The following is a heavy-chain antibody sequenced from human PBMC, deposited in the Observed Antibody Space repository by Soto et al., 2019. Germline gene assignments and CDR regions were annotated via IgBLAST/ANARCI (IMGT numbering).Heavy chain of an antibody. V-gene: IGHV4-30-2*01. J-gene: IGHJ4*02. D-gene: IGHD2-8*01. CDR2: ISQSGAT. CDR3: ARGIWNIEEMIYGFYFDS. CDR1: CGSITSGSYS. Sequence: TLSLPCAVSCGSITSGSYSWSWIRQPPGKGLEWLVYISQSGATYYNPSLERRVTISMDRSKNAFSLNLSSVTADDTAVYYCARGIWNIEEMIYGFYFDSWGPGTLVTVSS.